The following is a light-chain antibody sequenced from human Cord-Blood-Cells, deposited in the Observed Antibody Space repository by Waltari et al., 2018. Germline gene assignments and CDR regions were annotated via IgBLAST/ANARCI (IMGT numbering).Light chain of an antibody. V-gene: IGLV3-10*01. CDR1: ALPKNY. CDR2: EDS. J-gene: IGLJ1*01. Sequence: SYELTQPPSVSVSPGQTARITCPGDALPKNYAYWYQQKSGQAPVLVIYEDSKRPSGIPERFSGSSSGTMATLTISGAQVEDEADYYCYSTDSSGNHYVFGTGTKVTVL. CDR3: YSTDSSGNHYV.